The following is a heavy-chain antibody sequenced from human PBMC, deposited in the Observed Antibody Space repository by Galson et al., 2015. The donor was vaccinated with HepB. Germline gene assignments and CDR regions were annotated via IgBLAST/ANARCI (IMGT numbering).Heavy chain of an antibody. CDR2: IYYSGST. CDR3: ARQVYGDDLYFDY. V-gene: IGHV4-39*01. CDR1: GGSISSSSYY. D-gene: IGHD4-17*01. J-gene: IGHJ4*02. Sequence: ETLSLTCTVSGGSISSSSYYWGWIRQPPGKGLEWIGSIYYSGSTYYNPSLKSRVTISVDTSKNQFSLKLSSVTAADTAVYYCARQVYGDDLYFDYWGQGTLVTVSS.